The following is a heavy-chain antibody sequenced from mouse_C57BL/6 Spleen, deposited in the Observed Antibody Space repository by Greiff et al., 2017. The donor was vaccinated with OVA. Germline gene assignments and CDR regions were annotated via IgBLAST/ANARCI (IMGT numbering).Heavy chain of an antibody. V-gene: IGHV1-26*01. D-gene: IGHD1-3*01. CDR2: INPNNGGT. J-gene: IGHJ2*01. Sequence: VQLQQSGPELVKPGASVKISCKASGYTFTDYYMNWVKQSPGKSLEWIGDINPNNGGTSYNQKFKGKATFTVDKSSSTAYMELRSLTSEDSAVYYGARWEFQSPYYFDYWGQGTTLTVSS. CDR3: ARWEFQSPYYFDY. CDR1: GYTFTDYY.